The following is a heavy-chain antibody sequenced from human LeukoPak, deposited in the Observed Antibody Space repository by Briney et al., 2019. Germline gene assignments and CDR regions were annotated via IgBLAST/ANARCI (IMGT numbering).Heavy chain of an antibody. V-gene: IGHV3-21*01. CDR2: ISSSSSYV. CDR1: GXTFSIYS. J-gene: IGHJ4*02. D-gene: IGHD3-22*01. CDR3: ARRGHGDSGGYIEY. Sequence: PGGPLRLSCAASGXTFSIYSMNWVRQAPGKGREWVSCISSSSSYVNYADSVKGRFTISRDNAKNSLYLQMNSLRAEDTAVYYCARRGHGDSGGYIEYWGQGTLVTVSS.